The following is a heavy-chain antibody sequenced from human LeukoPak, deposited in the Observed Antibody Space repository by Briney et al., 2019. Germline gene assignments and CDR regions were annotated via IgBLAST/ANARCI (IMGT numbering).Heavy chain of an antibody. Sequence: SETLSLTCTVSGGSISSYYWSWIRQPPGKGLEWIGYIYYSGSTNYNPSLKSRVTISVDTSKNQFSLKLSSVTAADTAVYYCARASDILTGYYSTWGQGTLVTVSS. CDR2: IYYSGST. CDR3: ARASDILTGYYST. J-gene: IGHJ5*02. CDR1: GGSISSYY. D-gene: IGHD3-9*01. V-gene: IGHV4-59*01.